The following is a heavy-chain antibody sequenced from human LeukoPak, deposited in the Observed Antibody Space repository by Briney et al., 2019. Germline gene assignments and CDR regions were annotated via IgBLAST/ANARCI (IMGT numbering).Heavy chain of an antibody. CDR1: GFTFSSYA. J-gene: IGHJ6*03. D-gene: IGHD3-10*01. CDR3: TREPPRITMLRGVKHYYYMDV. CDR2: IRGKAYGGTT. Sequence: LPGGSLRLSCAASGFTFSSYAMHWVRQAPGKGLEWVGFIRGKAYGGTTEYAASVKGRFTISRDDSKSIAYLQMNSLKTEDTAMYYCTREPPRITMLRGVKHYYYMDVWGKGTTVTISS. V-gene: IGHV3-49*04.